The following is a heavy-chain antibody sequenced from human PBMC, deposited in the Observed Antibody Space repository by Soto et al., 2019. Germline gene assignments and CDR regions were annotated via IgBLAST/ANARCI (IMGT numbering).Heavy chain of an antibody. D-gene: IGHD1-1*01. CDR3: VRTPRGTPGDYYGMDA. V-gene: IGHV3-21*01. CDR1: GFTFSSYK. CDR2: ISSSSSYI. Sequence: GGSLRLSCAASGFTFSSYKMNWVRQAPGKGLEWVSSISSSSSYIYYADSVKGRFTISRDNAKNSLYLQMNSLRAEDTSVYYCVRTPRGTPGDYYGMDAWGQGTTVTVSS. J-gene: IGHJ6*02.